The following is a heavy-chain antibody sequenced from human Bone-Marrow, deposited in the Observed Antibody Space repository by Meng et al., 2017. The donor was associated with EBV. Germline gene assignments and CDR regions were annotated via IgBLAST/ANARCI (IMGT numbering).Heavy chain of an antibody. CDR2: IYSGST. D-gene: IGHD5-18*01. J-gene: IGHJ4*02. CDR1: GFTVSNYY. CDR3: ARGKGYSPGAY. V-gene: IGHV3-53*01. Sequence: EAPLVWSGGGLIQPGASLRLSWSAPGFTVSNYYISWVRQAPGKGLEWVSFIYSGSTYYADSVKGRFTISRDNSKNTVTLQMNSLRAEDTAVYFCARGKGYSPGAYWGQGTLVTVSS.